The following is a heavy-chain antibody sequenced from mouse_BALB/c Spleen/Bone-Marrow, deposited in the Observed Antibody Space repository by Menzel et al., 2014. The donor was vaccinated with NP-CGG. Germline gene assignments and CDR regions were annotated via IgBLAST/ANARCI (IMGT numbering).Heavy chain of an antibody. V-gene: IGHV14-3*02. J-gene: IGHJ2*01. CDR3: ARYYYSSSYFDY. D-gene: IGHD1-1*01. CDR1: GFNIKDTY. Sequence: EVQLQQSGAELVKPGASVKLSCTASGFNIKDTYMHWVKQRPEQGLEWIGRIDPANGNTKYDPKFQGKATITADTSSNTAYLQPSSLTSEDTAVYYCARYYYSSSYFDYWGQGTTLTVSS. CDR2: IDPANGNT.